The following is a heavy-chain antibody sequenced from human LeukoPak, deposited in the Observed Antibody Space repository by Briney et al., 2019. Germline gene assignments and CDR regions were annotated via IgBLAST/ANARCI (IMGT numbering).Heavy chain of an antibody. J-gene: IGHJ6*02. D-gene: IGHD5-12*01. CDR1: GFTFSSYA. CDR3: ARDKFPINAGLYGMDV. Sequence: GGSLRLSCAASGFTFSSYAMHWVRQAPGKGLEWVAVISYDGSNKYYADSVKGRFTISRDNSKNTLYLQMNSLRAEDTAVYYCARDKFPINAGLYGMDVWGQGTTVTVSS. CDR2: ISYDGSNK. V-gene: IGHV3-30*01.